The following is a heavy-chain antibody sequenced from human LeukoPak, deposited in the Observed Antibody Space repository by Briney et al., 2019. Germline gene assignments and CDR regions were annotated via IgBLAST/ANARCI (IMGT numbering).Heavy chain of an antibody. V-gene: IGHV1-2*02. CDR2: INPNSGGT. CDR1: GYTFTGNY. D-gene: IGHD6-13*01. J-gene: IGHJ4*02. CDR3: ASAGYSSSLEDY. Sequence: GASVKISCKASGYTFTGNYMHWVRQAPGQGLEWMGWINPNSGGTNYAQKFQGRVTMTRDTTISTAYMELSRLRSDDTPVYYCASAGYSSSLEDYWGQGTLVTVSS.